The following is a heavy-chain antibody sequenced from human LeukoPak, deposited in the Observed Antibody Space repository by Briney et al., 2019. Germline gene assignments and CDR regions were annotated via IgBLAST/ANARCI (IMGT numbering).Heavy chain of an antibody. D-gene: IGHD4-11*01. CDR1: GGSISSSSYY. CDR3: ARKEVTSKGLVVDP. Sequence: SETLSLSCTVSGGSISSSSYYWGWIRQPPGKGVEWIGSIYYSGSTYYNPSLKSRVTISVDTSKNQFSLKLSSVTAADTAVYYCARKEVTSKGLVVDPWGQGTLVTVSS. J-gene: IGHJ5*02. V-gene: IGHV4-39*07. CDR2: IYYSGST.